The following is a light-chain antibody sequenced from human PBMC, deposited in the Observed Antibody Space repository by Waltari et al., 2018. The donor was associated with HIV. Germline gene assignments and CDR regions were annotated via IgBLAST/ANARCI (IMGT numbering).Light chain of an antibody. J-gene: IGLJ2*01. Sequence: QSVLTQPPSVSAAPGQKVTISCSGISSNIGNNYVSWYQQHPGTAPKPVIYDNNKRPSGIPDRFSGSKSGTSATLDITGLQTGDEADYYCGTWDSSLSAGVFGGGTKLTVL. CDR2: DNN. CDR3: GTWDSSLSAGV. CDR1: SSNIGNNY. V-gene: IGLV1-51*01.